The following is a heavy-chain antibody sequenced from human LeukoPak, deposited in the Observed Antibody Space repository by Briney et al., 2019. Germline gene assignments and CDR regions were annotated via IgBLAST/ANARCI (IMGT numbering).Heavy chain of an antibody. CDR3: ARRGHGDYADY. D-gene: IGHD4-17*01. V-gene: IGHV4-59*01. CDR2: IYYSGST. J-gene: IGHJ4*02. Sequence: SETLSLTCTVSGFSITTYSWGWIRQPPGKGLEWIGYIYYSGSTNYNPSLKSRVTITNTSKNQFSLKLTSVTAADTAVYYCARRGHGDYADYWGQGSLGTGSS. CDR1: GFSITTYS.